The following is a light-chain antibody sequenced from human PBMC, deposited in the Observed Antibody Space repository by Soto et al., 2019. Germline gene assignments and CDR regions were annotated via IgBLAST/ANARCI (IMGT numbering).Light chain of an antibody. J-gene: IGKJ4*01. V-gene: IGKV3-11*01. CDR2: DSS. CDR3: QQRSAWLT. Sequence: EIVLTQSPATLSLSPGERTTLSCRASQSVSNYLAWFQQKPGQAPRLLIFDSSNRATGVPARFRGSGSGTDYTLTITSLEPEDFALYYCQQRSAWLTFGGGTKVEIK. CDR1: QSVSNY.